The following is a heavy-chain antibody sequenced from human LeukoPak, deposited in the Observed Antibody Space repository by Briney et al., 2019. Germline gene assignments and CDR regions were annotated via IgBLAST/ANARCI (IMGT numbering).Heavy chain of an antibody. CDR1: GGSISSFF. CDR2: VHSSGST. CDR3: ARRAAAAGSGVDY. D-gene: IGHD6-13*01. Sequence: SETLSLTRTVSGGSISSFFWSWIRQPPGKGLEWIGYVHSSGSTKYNPSLKSRLIISVDTSKNQFSLKLSSVTAADTAVYYCARRAAAAGSGVDYWGRGTLVTVPS. V-gene: IGHV4-59*08. J-gene: IGHJ4*02.